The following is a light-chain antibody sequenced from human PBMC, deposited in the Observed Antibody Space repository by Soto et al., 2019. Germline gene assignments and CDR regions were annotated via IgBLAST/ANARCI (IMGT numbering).Light chain of an antibody. V-gene: IGLV2-8*01. CDR2: EVT. J-gene: IGLJ3*02. CDR1: SSDVGRYNF. CDR3: SSYADSNNLV. Sequence: QSVLTQPPSASGSRGQSVTISCTGTSSDVGRYNFVSWYQQHPGKAPKLMIYEVTKRPSGVPDRFSGSKSGNTASLTVSGLQAEDEADYYCSSYADSNNLVFGRGTKLTVL.